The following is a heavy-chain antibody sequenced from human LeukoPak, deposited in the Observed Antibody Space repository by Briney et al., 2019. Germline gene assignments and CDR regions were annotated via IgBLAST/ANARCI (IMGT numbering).Heavy chain of an antibody. D-gene: IGHD3-22*01. Sequence: GGSLRLSCAASGFTFSSAWMTWVRQAAGKGLEWVGRVRSKADGGTTDYAAPAKGRFTISRDDSKNTVLLQMNSLKTEDTAVYYCTTVRPGTSGYSYWGQGTLVTVSS. CDR1: GFTFSSAW. J-gene: IGHJ4*02. CDR3: TTVRPGTSGYSY. CDR2: VRSKADGGTT. V-gene: IGHV3-15*01.